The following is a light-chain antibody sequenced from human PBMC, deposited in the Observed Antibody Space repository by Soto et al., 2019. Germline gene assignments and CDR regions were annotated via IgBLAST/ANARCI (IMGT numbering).Light chain of an antibody. CDR1: QGISSY. CDR2: AAS. V-gene: IGKV1-9*01. J-gene: IGKJ4*01. Sequence: DIQLTQSPSFLSASVGDRVTITCRASQGISSYLAWYQQKPGKAPKLLIYAASTLQSGVPSRFSGSGSGTEFTLTISSLQPEDFAVYYCQQRSNWPLFGGGTKVDIK. CDR3: QQRSNWPL.